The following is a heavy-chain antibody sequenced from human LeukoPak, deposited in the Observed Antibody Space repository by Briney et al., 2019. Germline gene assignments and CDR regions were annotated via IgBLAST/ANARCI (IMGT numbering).Heavy chain of an antibody. CDR2: ISAYNGDT. J-gene: IGHJ4*02. D-gene: IGHD2-15*01. CDR1: GYTFSSCG. Sequence: ASVKVSCKASGYTFSSCGISWVRQAPGQGLEWMGWISAYNGDTNYAQKLQGRVTMTTDTSTSTAYMELRSLRSDDTAVYYCARGGGYCSGGSCYEFDYWGQGTLVTVSS. CDR3: ARGGGYCSGGSCYEFDY. V-gene: IGHV1-18*01.